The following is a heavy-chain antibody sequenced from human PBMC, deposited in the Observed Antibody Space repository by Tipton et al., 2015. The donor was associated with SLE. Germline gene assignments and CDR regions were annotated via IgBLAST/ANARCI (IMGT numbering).Heavy chain of an antibody. D-gene: IGHD3-3*01. CDR1: GGSFSGYY. CDR2: INHSGST. J-gene: IGHJ4*02. V-gene: IGHV4-34*01. CDR3: ASLITIFGVVWDY. Sequence: TLSLTCVVYGGSFSGYYWSWIRQPPGKGLEWIGEINHSGSTNYNPSLKSRVTISVDTSKNQFSLKLSSVTAADTAVYYCASLITIFGVVWDYWGQGTLVTVSS.